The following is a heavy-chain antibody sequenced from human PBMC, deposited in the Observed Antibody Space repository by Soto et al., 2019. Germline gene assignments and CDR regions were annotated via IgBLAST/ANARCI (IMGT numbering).Heavy chain of an antibody. CDR3: ARHYSSGSRNRFHP. V-gene: IGHV4-39*01. J-gene: IGHJ5*02. D-gene: IGHD6-19*01. CDR2: IYYSGST. CDR1: GGSINIISYF. Sequence: LSLTCSVSGGSINIISYFWGWVRQPPGKGLGWIGSIYYSGSTYYNPSLRSRVTISVDTSKNQFSLKLSSVTAAETAVFYCARHYSSGSRNRFHPWGQGTLVTXS.